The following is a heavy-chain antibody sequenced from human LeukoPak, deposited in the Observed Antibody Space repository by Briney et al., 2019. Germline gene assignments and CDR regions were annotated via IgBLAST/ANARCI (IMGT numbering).Heavy chain of an antibody. CDR2: IHPNSGGT. D-gene: IGHD5-12*01. Sequence: ASVKVSCKASGYTFTGYYVHWVRQAPGQGLEWMGWIHPNSGGTKYAQKFQGRVTMTRDTSISTAYMELSSLRSDDTAVYYCARVKEGLDAFDISGQGTMVTVSS. J-gene: IGHJ3*02. CDR1: GYTFTGYY. CDR3: ARVKEGLDAFDI. V-gene: IGHV1-2*02.